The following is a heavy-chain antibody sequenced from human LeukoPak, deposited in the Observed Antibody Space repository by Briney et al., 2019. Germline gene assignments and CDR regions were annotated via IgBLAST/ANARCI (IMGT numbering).Heavy chain of an antibody. V-gene: IGHV3-7*01. CDR2: IKKDGSEE. CDR3: ARSNPNRNALDL. D-gene: IGHD1-14*01. J-gene: IGHJ3*01. Sequence: GGSLRLSCAASGFTLNSYLMSWVRRAPGRGLEWVANIKKDGSEESYLDSVKGRFTVSRDNAKTSLFLQMNSLRGEDTAVYYCARSNPNRNALDLWGQGTMVTISS. CDR1: GFTLNSYL.